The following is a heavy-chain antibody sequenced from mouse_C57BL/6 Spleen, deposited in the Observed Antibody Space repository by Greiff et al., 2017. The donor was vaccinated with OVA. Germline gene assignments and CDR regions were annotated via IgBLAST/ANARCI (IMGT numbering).Heavy chain of an antibody. CDR3: TRGDYGNYWFAY. CDR1: GFTFSSYA. J-gene: IGHJ3*01. Sequence: DVHLVESGEGLVKPGGSLKLSCAASGFTFSSYAMSWVRQTPEKRLEWVAYISSGGDYIYYADTVKGRFTISRDNARNTLYLQMSSLKSEDTAMYYCTRGDYGNYWFAYWGQGTLVTVSA. V-gene: IGHV5-9-1*02. CDR2: ISSGGDYI. D-gene: IGHD2-1*01.